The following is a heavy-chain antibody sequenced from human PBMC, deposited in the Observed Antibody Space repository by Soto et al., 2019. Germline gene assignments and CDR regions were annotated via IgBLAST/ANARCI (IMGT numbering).Heavy chain of an antibody. V-gene: IGHV5-51*01. CDR1: GYSFTIYW. CDR2: IYPGDSDT. CDR3: ARTRSFTLGFYYDGMDV. Sequence: GESLNPSFNVSGYSFTIYWIAWVRQMPGKGLECMGIIYPGDSDTRYSPSFQGQVTISADKSLRTAYLQWTSLKASDTALYYCARTRSFTLGFYYDGMDVWGQGTKVPVSS. J-gene: IGHJ6*02. D-gene: IGHD6-6*01.